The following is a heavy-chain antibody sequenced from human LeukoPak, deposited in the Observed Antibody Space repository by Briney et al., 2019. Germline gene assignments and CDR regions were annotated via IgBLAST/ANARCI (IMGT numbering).Heavy chain of an antibody. Sequence: SVKVSCKASGGTFSSYAISWVRQAPGQGLEWMGGIIPIFGTANYAQKFQGRVTITADESTSTAYMELSSLRSEDTAVYYCARARESYYDILTGYFWGQGTLVTVSS. CDR2: IIPIFGTA. CDR3: ARARESYYDILTGYF. V-gene: IGHV1-69*13. J-gene: IGHJ4*02. CDR1: GGTFSSYA. D-gene: IGHD3-9*01.